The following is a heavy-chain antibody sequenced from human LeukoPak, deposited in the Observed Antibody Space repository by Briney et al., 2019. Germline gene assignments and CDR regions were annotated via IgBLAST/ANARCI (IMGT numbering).Heavy chain of an antibody. J-gene: IGHJ4*02. V-gene: IGHV3-30*18. Sequence: GGSLRLSWVTSGFTFSSYGMHWVRQAPDKGREWVAVISYEGRNKYYADSGKGRFTISRDNSKHTLYLQMNRLRAEDPAVYYCAKGGDSSGYYGGPDSCGQGTLVTVSS. CDR2: ISYEGRNK. CDR3: AKGGDSSGYYGGPDS. D-gene: IGHD3-22*01. CDR1: GFTFSSYG.